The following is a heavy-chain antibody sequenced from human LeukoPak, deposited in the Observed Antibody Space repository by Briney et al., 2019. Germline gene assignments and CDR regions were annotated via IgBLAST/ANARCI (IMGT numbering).Heavy chain of an antibody. D-gene: IGHD3-10*01. CDR3: VRHYYDSGTAKGYFQH. J-gene: IGHJ1*01. CDR1: GGSFSGYY. Sequence: SETLSLTCAVYGGSFSGYYWSWIRQPPGKGLEWIGEINHSGRTNYNPSLKSRVTISLDSSTNQFSLNLNSLTTADTAVYYCVRHYYDSGTAKGYFQHWGQGTLVTVSS. V-gene: IGHV4-34*01. CDR2: INHSGRT.